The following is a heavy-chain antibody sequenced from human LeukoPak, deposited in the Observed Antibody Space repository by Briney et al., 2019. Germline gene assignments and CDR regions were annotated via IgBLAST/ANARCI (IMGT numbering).Heavy chain of an antibody. D-gene: IGHD6-13*01. V-gene: IGHV1-69*13. CDR3: ARPYSSSWRYYYYGMDV. Sequence: SVKVSCKASGGTFSSYAISWVRQAPGQGLEWMGWTIPIFGTANYAQKFQGRVTITADESTSTAYMELSSLRSEDTAVYYCARPYSSSWRYYYYGMDVWGQGTTVTVSS. CDR2: TIPIFGTA. CDR1: GGTFSSYA. J-gene: IGHJ6*02.